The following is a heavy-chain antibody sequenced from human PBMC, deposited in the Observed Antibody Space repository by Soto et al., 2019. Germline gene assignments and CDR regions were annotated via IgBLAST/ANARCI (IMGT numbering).Heavy chain of an antibody. V-gene: IGHV4-61*01. D-gene: IGHD6-19*01. CDR3: ARAPKNLAVAGTCFDY. Sequence: SETLSLTCTVSGGSVSNGSYYWSWIRQPPGKGLEWIGYIYYSGSTNYNPSLKSRVTISVDTSRNQFSLKLSSVTAADTAVYYCARAPKNLAVAGTCFDYWGQGTLVTVSS. CDR2: IYYSGST. J-gene: IGHJ4*02. CDR1: GGSVSNGSYY.